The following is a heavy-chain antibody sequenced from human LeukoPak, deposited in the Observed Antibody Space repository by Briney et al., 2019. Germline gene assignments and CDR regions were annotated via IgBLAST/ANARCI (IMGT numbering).Heavy chain of an antibody. D-gene: IGHD6-13*01. Sequence: SETLSLTCTVSGGSISGYYWSWIRQPPGKGLEWIGYIYYSGSTNYNPSLKSRVTISIDTSKNQFSLKLSSVTAADTAVYYCARGAIAAAGTFDYWGQGTLVTVSS. V-gene: IGHV4-59*12. CDR3: ARGAIAAAGTFDY. CDR1: GGSISGYY. CDR2: IYYSGST. J-gene: IGHJ4*02.